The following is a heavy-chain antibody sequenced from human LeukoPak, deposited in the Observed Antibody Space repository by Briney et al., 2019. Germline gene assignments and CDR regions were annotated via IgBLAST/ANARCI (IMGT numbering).Heavy chain of an antibody. Sequence: GGSLRLSCAASGFTFSSYWMYWVRQAPGKGLVWVSRINSDESSTSYADSVKGRFTISRDNAKNTLYLQMNSLRAGDTAVYYCARDGGRQQLVLLDYWGQGTLVTVSS. CDR2: INSDESST. CDR3: ARDGGRQQLVLLDY. J-gene: IGHJ4*02. V-gene: IGHV3-74*01. D-gene: IGHD6-13*01. CDR1: GFTFSSYW.